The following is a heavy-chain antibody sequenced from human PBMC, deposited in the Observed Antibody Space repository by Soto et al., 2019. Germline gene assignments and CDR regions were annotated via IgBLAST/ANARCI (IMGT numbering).Heavy chain of an antibody. D-gene: IGHD3-3*01. V-gene: IGHV3-53*01. Sequence: LRLSCAASVFSVNGNYMGWVRRAPGKGLECVSLIYNGGDTYYAASVKGRFTISSDNSKNTLYLDMRSLRVEDTAVYICVGGDYDFRSGFYPFDYCGLGTLVPVCS. CDR2: IYNGGDT. CDR3: VGGDYDFRSGFYPFDY. CDR1: VFSVNGNY. J-gene: IGHJ4*01.